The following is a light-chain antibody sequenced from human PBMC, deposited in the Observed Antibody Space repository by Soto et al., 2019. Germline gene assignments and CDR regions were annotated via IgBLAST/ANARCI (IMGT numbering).Light chain of an antibody. CDR2: DIS. CDR1: QSVSRH. J-gene: IGKJ2*01. V-gene: IGKV3-11*01. Sequence: EIVLTQSPATLCLSPGERATLSCRASQSVSRHLAWYQQRPGQAPRLLIYDISYRDSGIPARFSGSGSGTDFTLTISSLEPEDSAVYYCQQRSNWPRNTFGQGTKLEI. CDR3: QQRSNWPRNT.